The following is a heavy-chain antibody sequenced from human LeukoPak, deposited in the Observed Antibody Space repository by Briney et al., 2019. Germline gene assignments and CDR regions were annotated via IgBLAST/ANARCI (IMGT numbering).Heavy chain of an antibody. Sequence: GGSLRLSCAASGFTFSSYAMSWVRQAPGKGLEWVSAISGSGGSTYYADSVKGRFTISRDNSKNTLYLQMNSLRAEDTAVYYCAKDDIPNSTCSGGSCYPTLDYWGQGTLVTVSS. J-gene: IGHJ4*02. CDR1: GFTFSSYA. CDR3: AKDDIPNSTCSGGSCYPTLDY. V-gene: IGHV3-23*01. CDR2: ISGSGGST. D-gene: IGHD2-15*01.